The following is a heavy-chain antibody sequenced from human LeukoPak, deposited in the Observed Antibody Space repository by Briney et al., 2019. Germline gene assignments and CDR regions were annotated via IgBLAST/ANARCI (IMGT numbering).Heavy chain of an antibody. Sequence: SETLSLTCTVSGGSISSGNYYWGWIRQPPGKGLEWIGSFYYSGSTYYNPSLKSRVTISVDTSKNQFSLKLNSVTAADTAVYYCARRAGAYSHPYDYWGQGTLVTVSS. V-gene: IGHV4-39*07. D-gene: IGHD4/OR15-4a*01. CDR1: GGSISSGNYY. CDR3: ARRAGAYSHPYDY. J-gene: IGHJ4*02. CDR2: FYYSGST.